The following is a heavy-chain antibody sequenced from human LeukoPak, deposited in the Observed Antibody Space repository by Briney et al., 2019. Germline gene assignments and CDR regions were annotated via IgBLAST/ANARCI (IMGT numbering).Heavy chain of an antibody. CDR1: GFAFSGYW. CDR3: ARSDSGQIDF. Sequence: SGGSLRLSCAASGFAFSGYWMHWVRQAPEKGLMWVSRINSDGSGTNYADSVKGRFTISRDNAKNILYLQMNSLGAEDAAVYYCARSDSGQIDFWGQGTLVTVSS. J-gene: IGHJ4*02. D-gene: IGHD5-12*01. CDR2: INSDGSGT. V-gene: IGHV3-74*01.